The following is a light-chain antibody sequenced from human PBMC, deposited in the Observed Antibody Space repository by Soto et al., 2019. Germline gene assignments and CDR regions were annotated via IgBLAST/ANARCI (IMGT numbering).Light chain of an antibody. Sequence: SYELTQPPPESAAPGQRARITCAGNNIGVKSVHGSQQKPGQAPVVVVYDDSDRPSGIPERFSGYKSGSTATLTISGVEAGAEADHYWHLWQIGSGVLFCGGTKVAVL. V-gene: IGLV3-21*02. CDR1: NIGVKS. CDR2: DDS. J-gene: IGLJ3*02. CDR3: HLWQIGSGVL.